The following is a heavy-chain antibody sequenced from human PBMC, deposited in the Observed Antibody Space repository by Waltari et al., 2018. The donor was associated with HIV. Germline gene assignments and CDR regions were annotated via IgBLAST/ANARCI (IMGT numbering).Heavy chain of an antibody. J-gene: IGHJ4*02. CDR1: GFNFSDYY. D-gene: IGHD2-8*01. Sequence: QVKLVESGGGLVKPGGSLRLSCAASGFNFSDYYLTWVRPVPGKGLEWLSYFNSNGYISQYADSVKGRFTVSRDNAKSSVSLQMNSLRVEDTAVYYCAKVEMVSCSNCIDSWGQGTLVTVSS. CDR2: FNSNGYIS. V-gene: IGHV3-11*01. CDR3: AKVEMVSCSNCIDS.